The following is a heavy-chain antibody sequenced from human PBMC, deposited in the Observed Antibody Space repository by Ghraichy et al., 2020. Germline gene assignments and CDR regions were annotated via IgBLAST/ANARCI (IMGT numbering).Heavy chain of an antibody. CDR3: ALTRTVVVPLLWYFGF. Sequence: GGSLRLSCAASGFTFSIYAMSWVRQSPGKGLEWVSTIGGSGEDTYYADSVKGRFTIARDNSKNTLYLEMNRLRAEDTAVYFCALTRTVVVPLLWYFGFWGRGTLVTVSS. J-gene: IGHJ2*01. CDR1: GFTFSIYA. D-gene: IGHD4-23*01. V-gene: IGHV3-23*01. CDR2: IGGSGEDT.